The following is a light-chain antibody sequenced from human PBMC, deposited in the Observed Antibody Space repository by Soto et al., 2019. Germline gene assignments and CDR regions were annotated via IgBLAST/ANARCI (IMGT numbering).Light chain of an antibody. CDR2: RNN. CDR1: SSNIGSNY. J-gene: IGLJ2*01. V-gene: IGLV1-47*01. Sequence: QPVLTQPPSASGTPGQRVTISCSGSSSNIGSNYVYWYQHLPGTAPKLLIYRNNQRPSGVPDRFSGSKSGTSASLAISGLRSEDEGDYYCAAWDDSLSGGVFGGGTQLTVL. CDR3: AAWDDSLSGGV.